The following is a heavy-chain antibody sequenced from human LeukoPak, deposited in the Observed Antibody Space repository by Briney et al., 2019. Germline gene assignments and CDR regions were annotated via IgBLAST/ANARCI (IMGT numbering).Heavy chain of an antibody. CDR2: IYHSGST. CDR1: GVSISSNY. CDR3: ARTSRASNTDCSSTSCAFYYYYYYMDV. D-gene: IGHD2-2*01. V-gene: IGHV4-59*12. J-gene: IGHJ6*03. Sequence: KPSETLSLTCTVSGVSISSNYWSWIRRPPGKGLEWIGNIYHSGSTNYNPPLKSRVTISVDKSKNQFSLKMSSVTAADTAVYYCARTSRASNTDCSSTSCAFYYYYYYMDVWGKGTTVTVSS.